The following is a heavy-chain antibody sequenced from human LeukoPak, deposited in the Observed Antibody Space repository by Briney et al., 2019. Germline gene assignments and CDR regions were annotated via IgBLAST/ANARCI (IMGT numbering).Heavy chain of an antibody. CDR2: ISASGSNI. V-gene: IGHV3-48*01. Sequence: GGSLRLSCAASGFPFSSYSMNWVRQAPGKGLEWVSYISASGSNIYYLDAVKGRFTVSRDNAMNSLFLQMNRPRAEDTAIYYRVRVKGTYFDFWGQGTLVTVSS. CDR1: GFPFSSYS. J-gene: IGHJ4*02. CDR3: VRVKGTYFDF. D-gene: IGHD1-1*01.